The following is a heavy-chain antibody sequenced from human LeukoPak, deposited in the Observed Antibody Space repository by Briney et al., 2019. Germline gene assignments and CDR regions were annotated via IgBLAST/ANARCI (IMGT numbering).Heavy chain of an antibody. CDR3: AREYSSHQDLDS. CDR1: GFTFSYYC. D-gene: IGHD6-13*01. J-gene: IGHJ4*02. V-gene: IGHV3-21*01. Sequence: GGSLRLSCAASGFTFSYYCMNWVRQAPGKGLEWVSSISVSGNDMFYADSVKGRLTISRDNAKNSLYLQMNSLSAEDTAVYFCAREYSSHQDLDSWGQGTLVSVSS. CDR2: ISVSGNDM.